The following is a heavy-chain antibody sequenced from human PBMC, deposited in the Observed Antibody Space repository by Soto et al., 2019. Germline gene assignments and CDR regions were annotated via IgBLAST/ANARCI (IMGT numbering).Heavy chain of an antibody. Sequence: ASVKVSCKASGYTFTSYDINWVRQATGQGLEWMGWMNPNSGNTGYAQKFQGRVTMTRDTSISTAYMELSSLRSEDTAVYYCARGGGYYGRYYYYMDVWGKGTTVTVSS. CDR2: MNPNSGNT. V-gene: IGHV1-8*01. CDR1: GYTFTSYD. J-gene: IGHJ6*03. D-gene: IGHD4-17*01. CDR3: ARGGGYYGRYYYYMDV.